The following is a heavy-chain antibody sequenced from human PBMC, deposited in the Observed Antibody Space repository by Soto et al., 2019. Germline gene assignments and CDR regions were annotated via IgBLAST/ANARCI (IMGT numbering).Heavy chain of an antibody. D-gene: IGHD6-13*01. CDR1: GGTFSSYA. Sequence: QVQLVQSGAEVKKPGSSVKVSCKASGGTFSSYAISWVRQAPGQGLQWMGGIIPIFGTPNYAQKFQGRVTITADESARTAYMELSSLRSEGTAVYYCASSRKDYYCYGMDVWGQGTRVTVSS. V-gene: IGHV1-69*12. CDR3: ASSRKDYYCYGMDV. CDR2: IIPIFGTP. J-gene: IGHJ6*02.